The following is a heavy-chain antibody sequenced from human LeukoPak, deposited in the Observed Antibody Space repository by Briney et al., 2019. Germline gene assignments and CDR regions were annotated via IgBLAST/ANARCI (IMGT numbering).Heavy chain of an antibody. CDR1: GGSISSSSYY. V-gene: IGHV4-39*07. D-gene: IGHD6-13*01. CDR3: ARVTIAAAGTRWFDP. Sequence: PSETLSLTCTVSGGSISSSSYYWGWIRQPPGKGREWIGSIYHSGSTYYNPSLKSRVTISVDTSKNQFSLKLSSVTAADTAVYYCARVTIAAAGTRWFDPWGQGTLVTVSS. CDR2: IYHSGST. J-gene: IGHJ5*02.